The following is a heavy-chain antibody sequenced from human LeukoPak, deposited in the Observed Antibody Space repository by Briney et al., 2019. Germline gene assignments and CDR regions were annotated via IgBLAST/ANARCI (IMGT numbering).Heavy chain of an antibody. J-gene: IGHJ5*02. CDR2: IKQDEGER. V-gene: IGHV3-7*01. Sequence: PGGSLRLSCIASGFTFSNYWMSWVRQAPGKGPEWVANIKQDEGERYYVDSVKGRFTISRDNAKNSLYLEMNSLRAEDTAVYYCARDKIEGPTKLGSWGQGTLVTVSS. CDR1: GFTFSNYW. CDR3: ARDKIEGPTKLGS. D-gene: IGHD2-2*01.